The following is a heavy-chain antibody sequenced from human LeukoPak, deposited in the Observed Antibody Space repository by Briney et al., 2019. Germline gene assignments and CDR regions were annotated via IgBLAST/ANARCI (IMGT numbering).Heavy chain of an antibody. D-gene: IGHD2-15*01. CDR2: ISSSSSSK. Sequence: GGSLRLSCAASGFTFRSYSMNWVRQAPGEGLEWVSFISSSSSSKYYADSVKGRFTISRDNAKNSLYLQMNSLRADDTAVYYCARVQGGWFYFDYWGQGTLVTVSS. CDR3: ARVQGGWFYFDY. V-gene: IGHV3-21*01. J-gene: IGHJ4*02. CDR1: GFTFRSYS.